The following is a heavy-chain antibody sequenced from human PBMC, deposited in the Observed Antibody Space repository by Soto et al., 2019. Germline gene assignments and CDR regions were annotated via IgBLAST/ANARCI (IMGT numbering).Heavy chain of an antibody. Sequence: EVQLVESGGGLIQPGGSLRLSCAASGFSFSDYWIHWVRQVPGQGLVWVSRIKGDETTTNYADFVKGRFTISRDNAKNTVFLQMNSLRVEDTAVYYCARGGWKAYYMDVWGKGATVSVSS. CDR1: GFSFSDYW. D-gene: IGHD1-1*01. CDR2: IKGDETTT. CDR3: ARGGWKAYYMDV. V-gene: IGHV3-74*01. J-gene: IGHJ6*03.